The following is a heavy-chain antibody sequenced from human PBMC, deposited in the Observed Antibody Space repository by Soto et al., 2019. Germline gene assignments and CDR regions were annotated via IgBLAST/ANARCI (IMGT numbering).Heavy chain of an antibody. CDR2: IGSIGNTV. Sequence: GGSLRLSCAASGFTFSSFEMDWFRQAPGKGLEWLSYIGSIGNTVYYADSVKGRFTISRDNAKTSLYLQMTSLRAEDTAVYYCARGGGWSSYWGQGTLVTVSS. V-gene: IGHV3-48*03. J-gene: IGHJ4*02. D-gene: IGHD6-19*01. CDR1: GFTFSSFE. CDR3: ARGGGWSSY.